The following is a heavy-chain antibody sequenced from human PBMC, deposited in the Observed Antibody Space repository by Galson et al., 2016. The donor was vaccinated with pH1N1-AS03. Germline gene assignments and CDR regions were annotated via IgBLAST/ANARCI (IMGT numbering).Heavy chain of an antibody. V-gene: IGHV4-39*07. CDR1: GGSISSDSYH. Sequence: ETLSLTCTVSGGSISSDSYHWGWIRQPPGKGLEWIGLIYPTGNTYYNPSPKSRVTISVDTSKDQFSLNLNSVTAADTAAYYCARLRVDINWPDPWGQGTLVTVSS. CDR3: ARLRVDINWPDP. J-gene: IGHJ5*01. CDR2: IYPTGNT. D-gene: IGHD5-12*01.